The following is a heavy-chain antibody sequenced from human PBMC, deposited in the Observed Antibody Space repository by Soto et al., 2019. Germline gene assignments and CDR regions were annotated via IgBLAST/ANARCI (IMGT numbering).Heavy chain of an antibody. D-gene: IGHD2-21*02. V-gene: IGHV4-38-2*02. CDR3: ARVGPYCGGDCYSPPP. Sequence: PSETLSLTCTVSGYSIRNGYYWGWIRQPPGKGLEWIGTIYHSGSTYYNPSLKGRVTISVDASENHFSLKLSSVTAADTAVYYCARVGPYCGGDCYSPPPWGQGTRVTVSS. CDR1: GYSIRNGYY. J-gene: IGHJ5*02. CDR2: IYHSGST.